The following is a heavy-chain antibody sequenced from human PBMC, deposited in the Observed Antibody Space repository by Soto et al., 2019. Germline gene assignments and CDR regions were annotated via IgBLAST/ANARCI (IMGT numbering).Heavy chain of an antibody. CDR1: GGSISSGGYY. CDR3: ARDRSNSPDLCDS. Sequence: QVQLQESGPGLVKPSQTLSLTCTVSGGSISSGGYYWSWIRQHPGKGLEWIGYIYYSGSTYYSPSLKSRLTISVDTSKNQFSLRLNSVSAADTAVYYCARDRSNSPDLCDSWGQGTLVTVSS. J-gene: IGHJ4*02. D-gene: IGHD1-1*01. CDR2: IYYSGST. V-gene: IGHV4-31*03.